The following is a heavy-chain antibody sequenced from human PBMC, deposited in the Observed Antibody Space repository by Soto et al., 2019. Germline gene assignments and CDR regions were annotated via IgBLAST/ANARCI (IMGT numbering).Heavy chain of an antibody. V-gene: IGHV6-1*01. D-gene: IGHD3-9*01. J-gene: IGHJ5*02. CDR1: GDNVSTNGAA. Sequence: SQTLSLTCGISGDNVSTNGAAWNWIRQSPSKGLEWLGGTYFRSKWNNDYAISVKSRITINPDTSKNQFSLHLDSVTPEDTAVYYCARSHSYHDILTGDSYNWFDPWGQGTLVTVSS. CDR2: TYFRSKWNN. CDR3: ARSHSYHDILTGDSYNWFDP.